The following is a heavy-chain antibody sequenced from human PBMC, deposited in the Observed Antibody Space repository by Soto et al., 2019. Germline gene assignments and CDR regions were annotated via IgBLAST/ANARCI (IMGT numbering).Heavy chain of an antibody. D-gene: IGHD2-15*01. CDR2: IYSGGST. Sequence: PGGSLRLSCAASGFTVSSNYMSWVGQAPGKGLEWVSVIYSGGSTYYADSVKGRFTISRDNSKNTLYLQMNSLRAEDTAVYYCARTNHIGYCSGGSCYGYFQHWGQGTLVTVSS. CDR1: GFTVSSNY. CDR3: ARTNHIGYCSGGSCYGYFQH. J-gene: IGHJ1*01. V-gene: IGHV3-53*01.